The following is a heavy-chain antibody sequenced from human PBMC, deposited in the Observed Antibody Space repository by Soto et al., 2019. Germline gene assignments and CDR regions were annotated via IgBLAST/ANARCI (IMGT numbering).Heavy chain of an antibody. CDR3: ARGWGRYYDILTGYPIDP. V-gene: IGHV1-69*13. J-gene: IGHJ5*02. CDR2: IIPIFGTA. D-gene: IGHD3-9*01. CDR1: GGTFSSYA. Sequence: ASVKVSCKASGGTFSSYAISWVRQAPGQGLEWMGGIIPIFGTANYAQKFQGRVTITADESTSTAYMELSSLRSEDTAVYYCARGWGRYYDILTGYPIDPWGQGTLVTVSS.